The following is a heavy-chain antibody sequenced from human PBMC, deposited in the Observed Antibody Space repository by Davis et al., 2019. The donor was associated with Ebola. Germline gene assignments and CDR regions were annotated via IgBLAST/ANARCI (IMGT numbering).Heavy chain of an antibody. CDR2: IIPILGIA. D-gene: IGHD3-10*01. V-gene: IGHV1-69*04. CDR1: GGTFRSYT. CDR3: ARDLGTMVDV. J-gene: IGHJ6*02. Sequence: AASVPVSCKASGGTFRSYTISWVRQAPGQGLEWMGRIIPILGIANYAQKFQGRVTITADKSTSTAYMELSSLRSEDTAVYYCARDLGTMVDVWGQGTTVTVSS.